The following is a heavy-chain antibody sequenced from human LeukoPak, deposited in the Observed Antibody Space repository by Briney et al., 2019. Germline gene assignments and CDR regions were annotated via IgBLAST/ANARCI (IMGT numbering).Heavy chain of an antibody. V-gene: IGHV3-53*01. CDR2: IYSGGST. D-gene: IGHD6-13*01. CDR3: AREVTRAAAGDHDAFDI. CDR1: GFTVSSNY. J-gene: IGHJ3*02. Sequence: GGSLRLSRAASGFTVSSNYMSWVRQAPGKGLEWVSVIYSGGSTYYADSVKGRFTISRDNSKNTLYLQMNSLRAEDTAVYYCAREVTRAAAGDHDAFDIWGQGTMVTVSS.